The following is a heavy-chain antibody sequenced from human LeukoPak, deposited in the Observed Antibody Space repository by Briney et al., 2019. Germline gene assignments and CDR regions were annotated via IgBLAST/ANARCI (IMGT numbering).Heavy chain of an antibody. CDR2: IWYDGSNK. CDR3: ARENYSSGWFDAFDI. CDR1: GFTFSSYG. D-gene: IGHD6-19*01. J-gene: IGHJ3*02. Sequence: GRSLRLSCAASGFTFSSYGMHWVRQAPGKGLEWVAVIWYDGSNKYYADSVKGRFTISRDNAKNSLYLQMNSLRAEDTAVYYCARENYSSGWFDAFDIWGQGTMVTVSS. V-gene: IGHV3-33*01.